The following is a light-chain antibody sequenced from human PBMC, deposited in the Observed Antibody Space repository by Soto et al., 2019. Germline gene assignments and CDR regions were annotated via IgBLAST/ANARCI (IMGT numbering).Light chain of an antibody. Sequence: QSVLTQPHSASGSPGQSVTISCTGTSSDVGGYNYVSWYQQHPGKAPKLMIYEVSKRPSGVPDRFSGSKSGNTASLTVSGLQAEDEADYYCSSYAGSNNLVFGGGTQLT. CDR2: EVS. CDR3: SSYAGSNNLV. J-gene: IGLJ2*01. V-gene: IGLV2-8*01. CDR1: SSDVGGYNY.